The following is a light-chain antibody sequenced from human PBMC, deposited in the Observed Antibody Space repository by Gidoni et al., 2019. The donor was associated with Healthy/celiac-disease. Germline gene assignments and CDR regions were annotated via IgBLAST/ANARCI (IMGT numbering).Light chain of an antibody. CDR3: QQDGSSPYT. CDR2: GAS. V-gene: IGKV3-20*01. J-gene: IGKJ2*01. Sequence: DIALTQFPGTLSLSPVKRATLACRASQSVSSTYLAWYQQKPGQAPRLLIYGASSRATGIPDRFSGSGSGTDFTLTFSRLEPEDFAVYYCQQDGSSPYTFGQGTKLEIK. CDR1: QSVSSTY.